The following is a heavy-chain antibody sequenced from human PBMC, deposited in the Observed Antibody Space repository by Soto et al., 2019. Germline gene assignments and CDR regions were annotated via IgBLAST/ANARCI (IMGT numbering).Heavy chain of an antibody. CDR3: ASERVRDWTERAFDI. CDR1: GYTFTSYG. D-gene: IGHD2-21*01. J-gene: IGHJ3*02. Sequence: QVQLVQSGAEVKKPGASVKVSCKASGYTFTSYGISWVRQAPGQGLEWMGWISAYNGNTNYAQKLQGRVTMTTDTPASTAYMRLRSLRSDETSVYYCASERVRDWTERAFDIWGQGKLVTGSS. V-gene: IGHV1-18*01. CDR2: ISAYNGNT.